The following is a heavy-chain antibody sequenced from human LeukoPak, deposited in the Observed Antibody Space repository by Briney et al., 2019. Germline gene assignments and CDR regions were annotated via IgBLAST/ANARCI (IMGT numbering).Heavy chain of an antibody. V-gene: IGHV5-51*01. CDR1: GYTFTSYW. CDR2: IFPGDSDS. CDR3: ARRSVVTPLDAFDI. J-gene: IGHJ3*02. D-gene: IGHD4-23*01. Sequence: GESLKISCKGSGYTFTSYWIGWVRQMPGKGLEWMGIIFPGDSDSRYSPSFQGQVTFSADKSITTAHLQWSSLKASDTAMCFCARRSVVTPLDAFDIWGQGTMVTVSS.